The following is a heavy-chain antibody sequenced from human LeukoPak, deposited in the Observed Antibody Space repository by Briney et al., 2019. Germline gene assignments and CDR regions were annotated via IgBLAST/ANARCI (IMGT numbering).Heavy chain of an antibody. V-gene: IGHV4-4*07. CDR1: GGSISSHY. Sequence: PSETLSLTCTVSGGSISSHYWSWIRQPAGKGLEWIGRIYISGSTNYNPSLKSRVTMSVDTSKSQFSLKLSSVSAADTAVYYCARVVYNWNGPFWCDYGGQGTLVTVSS. CDR3: ARVVYNWNGPFWCDY. CDR2: IYISGST. J-gene: IGHJ4*02. D-gene: IGHD1-1*01.